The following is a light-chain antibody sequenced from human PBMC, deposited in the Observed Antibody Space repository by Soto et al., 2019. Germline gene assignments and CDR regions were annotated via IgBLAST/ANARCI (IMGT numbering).Light chain of an antibody. Sequence: EIVLTQSPGTLSLSPGERATLSCRASETVAGSYLAWYQQKPGQAPRLLIHGASTRATGIADRFSGSGSGTDFTLTTSRLEPEDFEVYYCQLYGTSPKTFRPGTTV. CDR3: QLYGTSPKT. J-gene: IGKJ1*01. CDR1: ETVAGSY. V-gene: IGKV3-20*01. CDR2: GAS.